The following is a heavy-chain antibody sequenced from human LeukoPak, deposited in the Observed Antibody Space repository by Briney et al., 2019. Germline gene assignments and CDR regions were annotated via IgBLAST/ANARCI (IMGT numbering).Heavy chain of an antibody. CDR2: IYYSGST. CDR3: ARVIIVMADYYFDY. V-gene: IGHV4-31*03. CDR1: GGSIRTYY. D-gene: IGHD3-16*01. J-gene: IGHJ4*02. Sequence: SETLSLTCTVSGGSIRTYYWSWIRQHPGKGLEWIGYIYYSGSTYYNPSLKSRVTISVDTSKNQFSLKLSSVTAADTAVYYCARVIIVMADYYFDYWGQGTLVTVSS.